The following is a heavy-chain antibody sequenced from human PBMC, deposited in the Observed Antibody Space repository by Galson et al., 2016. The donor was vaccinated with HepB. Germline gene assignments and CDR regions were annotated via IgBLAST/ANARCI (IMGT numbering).Heavy chain of an antibody. J-gene: IGHJ4*02. CDR1: GASISSSNYY. Sequence: SETLSLTCTVSGASISSSNYYWGWIRQPPGKGLEWIGSIYYSGTTNYNPSLRSRVTISVDTSKNQFSLKLSSVTAADTAVYYCAREYGSRQGSYYWGQGSLVTVSS. CDR2: IYYSGTT. CDR3: AREYGSRQGSYY. D-gene: IGHD6-6*01. V-gene: IGHV4-39*02.